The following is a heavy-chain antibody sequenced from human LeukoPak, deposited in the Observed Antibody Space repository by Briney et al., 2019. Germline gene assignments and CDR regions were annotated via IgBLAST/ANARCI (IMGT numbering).Heavy chain of an antibody. CDR2: IYYSGST. J-gene: IGHJ4*02. Sequence: NPSETLSLTRTVSGGSISSYYWSWIRQPPGKGLEWIGYIYYSGSTNYNPSLKSRVTISVDTSKNQFSLKPSSVTAADTAVYYCARHTQYYYGSGSYFDYWGQGTLVTVSS. CDR3: ARHTQYYYGSGSYFDY. D-gene: IGHD3-10*01. CDR1: GGSISSYY. V-gene: IGHV4-59*08.